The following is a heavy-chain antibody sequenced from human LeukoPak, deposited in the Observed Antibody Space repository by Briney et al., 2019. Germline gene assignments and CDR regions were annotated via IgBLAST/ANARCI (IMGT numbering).Heavy chain of an antibody. Sequence: ASVKVSCKASGYTFTSYGISWVRQAPGQGLEWMGWISAYNGNTNYAQKLQGRVTMTTDTSTSTAYMELRSLRSDDTAVYYCARVVVVPAATGIAAAEVNWFDPWGQGTLVTVSS. CDR1: GYTFTSYG. D-gene: IGHD2-2*01. V-gene: IGHV1-18*04. CDR2: ISAYNGNT. CDR3: ARVVVVPAATGIAAAEVNWFDP. J-gene: IGHJ5*02.